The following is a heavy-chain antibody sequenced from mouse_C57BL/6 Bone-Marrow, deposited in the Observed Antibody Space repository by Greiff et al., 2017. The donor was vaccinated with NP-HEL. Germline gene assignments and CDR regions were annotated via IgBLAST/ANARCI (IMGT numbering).Heavy chain of an antibody. J-gene: IGHJ2*01. CDR3: ARHNWFDY. D-gene: IGHD4-1*01. Sequence: EVKVVESGGDLVKPGGSLKLSCAASGFTFSSYGMSWVRQTPDTRLEWVATISSGGSYTYYPDSVKGRFTISRDNAKNTLYLQMSSLKSEDTAMYYCARHNWFDYWGQGTTLTVSS. CDR1: GFTFSSYG. CDR2: ISSGGSYT. V-gene: IGHV5-6*01.